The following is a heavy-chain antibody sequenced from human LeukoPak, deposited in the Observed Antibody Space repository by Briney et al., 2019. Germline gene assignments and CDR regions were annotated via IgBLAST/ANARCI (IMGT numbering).Heavy chain of an antibody. CDR3: AKRLWFGELYPLCENDY. J-gene: IGHJ4*02. D-gene: IGHD3-10*01. V-gene: IGHV3-30*18. CDR1: GFTFSNYG. CDR2: ISYDGSNK. Sequence: GGSLRLSCAASGFTFSNYGMHWVRQAPGKGLEWVAVISYDGSNKYYTDSVKGRFTISRDNSKNTLYLQMNSLRAEDTAVYYCAKRLWFGELYPLCENDYWGQGTLVTVSS.